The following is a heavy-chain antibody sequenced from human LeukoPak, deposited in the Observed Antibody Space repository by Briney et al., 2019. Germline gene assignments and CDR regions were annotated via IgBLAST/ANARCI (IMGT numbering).Heavy chain of an antibody. Sequence: GASVKVSCKASGYTFTSYAMHWVRQAPGQRLEWMGWINAGNGNTKYSQKFQGRVTITRDTSASTAYMELSSLRSGDTAVYYCARVGYSSGWPFDYWGQGTLVTVSS. D-gene: IGHD6-19*01. V-gene: IGHV1-3*01. CDR3: ARVGYSSGWPFDY. CDR2: INAGNGNT. CDR1: GYTFTSYA. J-gene: IGHJ4*02.